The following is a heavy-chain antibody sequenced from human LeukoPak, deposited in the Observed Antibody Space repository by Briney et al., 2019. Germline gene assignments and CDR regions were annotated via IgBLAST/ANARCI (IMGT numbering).Heavy chain of an antibody. CDR1: GFTFNTYA. CDR3: AKRAAAEPGDWFDP. D-gene: IGHD6-25*01. V-gene: IGHV3-23*01. CDR2: ISGSGGKT. J-gene: IGHJ5*02. Sequence: GGSLRLSCASSGFTFNTYAMNWVRQAPGKGLEWVSRISGSGGKTYYADFVKGRFTISRDNSKNSVYLQLNTLRAEDTAVYYCAKRAAAEPGDWFDPWGQGTLVTAPS.